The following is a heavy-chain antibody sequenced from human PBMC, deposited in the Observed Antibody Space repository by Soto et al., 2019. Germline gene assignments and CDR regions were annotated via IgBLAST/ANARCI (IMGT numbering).Heavy chain of an antibody. J-gene: IGHJ5*02. V-gene: IGHV3-48*01. CDR3: AREGDSSGWYNWFDP. Sequence: EVQLVESGGGLVQPGGSLRLSCAASGFTFSTYSMNWVRQAPGKGLEWVSYISISSSTIYYADSVKGRFTISGDNAKNSLYLQMNSLRAEDTAVYYRAREGDSSGWYNWFDPWGQGTLVTVSS. D-gene: IGHD3-22*01. CDR1: GFTFSTYS. CDR2: ISISSSTI.